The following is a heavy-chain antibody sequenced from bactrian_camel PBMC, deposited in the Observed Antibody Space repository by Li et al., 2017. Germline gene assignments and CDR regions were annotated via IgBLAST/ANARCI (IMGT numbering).Heavy chain of an antibody. CDR1: GYLHSPYC. V-gene: IGHV3S53*01. CDR3: AARVPASYGAWSLLPDWYHN. D-gene: IGHD6*01. J-gene: IGHJ4*01. CDR2: IPTAGIT. Sequence: QLVESGGGSVRAGGSLRLSCTASGYLHSPYCMAWFRQASGKEREWVSSIPTAGITSYADSVKGRFTISKDNAKNIMYLQMSSLKPDDTAMYYCAARVPASYGAWSLLPDWYHNWGQGTQVTVS.